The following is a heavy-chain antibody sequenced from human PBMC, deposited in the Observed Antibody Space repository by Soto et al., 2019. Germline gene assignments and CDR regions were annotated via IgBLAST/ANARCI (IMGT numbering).Heavy chain of an antibody. Sequence: QVQLQESGPGLVKPSETLSLTCTVSGDSISSYYWSWIRQPPGKGLEWIGYIYYSGSTSYNPSLHDPIPILGHTAKNPFPLKLSSVTPADTAIYYCARLSEDPYYHYRMDVWGQGTTVTVSS. CDR2: IYYSGST. V-gene: IGHV4-59*08. CDR1: GDSISSYY. J-gene: IGHJ6*02. CDR3: ARLSEDPYYHYRMDV.